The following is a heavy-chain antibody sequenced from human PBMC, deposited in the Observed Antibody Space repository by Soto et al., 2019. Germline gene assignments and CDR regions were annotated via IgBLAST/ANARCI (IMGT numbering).Heavy chain of an antibody. CDR1: GDSVSRNSAA. CDR2: TYYRSKWYN. Sequence: PSQSLSLTCAISGDSVSRNSAAWNWIRQSPSRGLEWLGRTYYRSKWYNEYAVSVKSRITIKPDTSKNQFSLQLSSVIPEDTAVYYCAGMQGGALAFWGQGTLVTVSS. CDR3: AGMQGGALAF. V-gene: IGHV6-1*01. J-gene: IGHJ4*02. D-gene: IGHD1-26*01.